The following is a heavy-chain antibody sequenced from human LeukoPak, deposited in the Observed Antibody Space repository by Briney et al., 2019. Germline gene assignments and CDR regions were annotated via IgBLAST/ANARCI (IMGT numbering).Heavy chain of an antibody. D-gene: IGHD4-11*01. CDR2: VDHTGST. CDR1: GGSISSYY. V-gene: IGHV4-59*01. CDR3: ARGRVSSSTWYSTYYYYFYMDV. Sequence: PSETLSLTCTVSGGSISSYYWTWIRQPPGKGLEWIGYVDHTGSTNFNPSLNGRVSISRDTSKNLFSLRLRSVTAADTAVYFCARGRVSSSTWYSTYYYYFYMDVWGKGTTVTVSS. J-gene: IGHJ6*03.